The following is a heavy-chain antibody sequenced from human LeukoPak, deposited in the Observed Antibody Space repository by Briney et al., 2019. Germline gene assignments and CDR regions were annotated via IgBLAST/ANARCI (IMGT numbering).Heavy chain of an antibody. D-gene: IGHD2-8*01. Sequence: GGSLRLSCAASGFTFRSYSMNWVRQAPGKGLGWVSVIYSGGSTYYADSVKGRFTISRDNSKNTLYLQMNSLRAEDTAVYYCASMYFSQHLQHWGQGTLVTVSS. CDR2: IYSGGST. CDR1: GFTFRSYS. V-gene: IGHV3-53*01. J-gene: IGHJ1*01. CDR3: ASMYFSQHLQH.